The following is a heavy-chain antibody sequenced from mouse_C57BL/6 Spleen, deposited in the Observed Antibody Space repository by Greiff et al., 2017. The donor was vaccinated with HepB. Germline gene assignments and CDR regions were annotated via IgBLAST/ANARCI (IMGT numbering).Heavy chain of an antibody. CDR2: IDPSDSET. Sequence: QVHVKQPGAELVRPGSSVKLSCKASGYTFTSYWMHWVKQRPIQGLEWIGNIDPSDSETHYNQKFKDKATLTVDKSSSTAYMQLSSLTSEDSAVYDCARNYYGSSYFDYWGQGTTLTVSS. V-gene: IGHV1-52*01. CDR3: ARNYYGSSYFDY. CDR1: GYTFTSYW. D-gene: IGHD1-1*01. J-gene: IGHJ2*01.